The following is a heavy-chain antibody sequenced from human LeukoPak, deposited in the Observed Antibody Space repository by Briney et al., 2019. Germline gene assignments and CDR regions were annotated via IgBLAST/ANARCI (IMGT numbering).Heavy chain of an antibody. CDR3: AKDQGGTYYYDSSGLGWFDP. D-gene: IGHD3-22*01. J-gene: IGHJ5*02. CDR1: GFTFSSYA. CDR2: ISGSGGST. V-gene: IGHV3-23*01. Sequence: GGSLRLSCAASGFTFSSYAMSWVRQAPGKGLEWVSAISGSGGSTYYADSVKGRFTISRDNSKNTLYLQMNSLRAEDTAVYYCAKDQGGTYYYDSSGLGWFDPWGQGTLVTVSS.